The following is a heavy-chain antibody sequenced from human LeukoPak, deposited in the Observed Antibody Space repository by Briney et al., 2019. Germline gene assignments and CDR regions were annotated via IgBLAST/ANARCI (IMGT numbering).Heavy chain of an antibody. J-gene: IGHJ5*02. D-gene: IGHD5-18*01. CDR1: GFTFSTYS. CDR2: ISSTSTYI. V-gene: IGHV3-21*01. Sequence: GGSLRLSCAASGFTFSTYSMTWFRQAPGKGLEWVSSISSTSTYIYYSDSVTGRFTISRDNPKNSLYLQMNSLRAEDTAVYYCARGRLDGGYSYLDWLDPWGQGTLVTVSS. CDR3: ARGRLDGGYSYLDWLDP.